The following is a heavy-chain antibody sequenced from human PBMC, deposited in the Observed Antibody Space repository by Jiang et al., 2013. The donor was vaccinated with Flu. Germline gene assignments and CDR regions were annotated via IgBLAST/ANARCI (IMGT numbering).Heavy chain of an antibody. CDR2: ISSSGSTI. CDR3: ARVSSGYSILNDY. Sequence: QLVESGGGLVQPGGSLRLSCAASGFTFSSYEMNWVRQAPGKGLEWVSYISSSGSTIYYADSVKGRFTISRDNAKNSLYLQMNSLRAEDTAVYYCARVSSGYSILNDYWGQGTLVTVSS. V-gene: IGHV3-48*03. D-gene: IGHD3-22*01. J-gene: IGHJ4*02. CDR1: GFTFSSYE.